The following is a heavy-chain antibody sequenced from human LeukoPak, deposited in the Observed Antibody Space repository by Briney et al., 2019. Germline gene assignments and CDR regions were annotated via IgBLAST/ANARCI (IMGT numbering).Heavy chain of an antibody. D-gene: IGHD3-10*01. CDR1: GFTFSSYW. V-gene: IGHV3-7*01. J-gene: IGHJ4*02. Sequence: GGSLRLSCAASGFTFSSYWMSWVPQAPGKGLELVAHIKQDGREKYYGDSVKGRFTISRDNAQNALYLQMNSLRAEDTAVCYCARDLDYYGSGSYHYWGQGTQVTVSS. CDR2: IKQDGREK. CDR3: ARDLDYYGSGSYHY.